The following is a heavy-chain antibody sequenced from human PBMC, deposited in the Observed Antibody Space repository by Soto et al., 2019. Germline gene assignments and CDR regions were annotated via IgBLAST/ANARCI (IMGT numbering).Heavy chain of an antibody. J-gene: IGHJ4*02. CDR3: ARTTAVPNTLRSRYYFDY. CDR2: IDYSGTT. V-gene: IGHV4-61*01. Sequence: QVQLQESGPGLLKPSETLSLTCSVSGASVSDKTFYWSWLRQSPGKGLEWIGYIDYSGTTNSNPSLTGRFTISVDTSKNQFSLRLNSVTAADTALYYCARTTAVPNTLRSRYYFDYWGQGMLVTVSS. CDR1: GASVSDKTFY. D-gene: IGHD4-17*01.